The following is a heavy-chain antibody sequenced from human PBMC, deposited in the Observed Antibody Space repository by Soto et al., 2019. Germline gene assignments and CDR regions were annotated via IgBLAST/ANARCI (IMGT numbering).Heavy chain of an antibody. CDR1: GFSLSTSGVG. V-gene: IGHV2-5*02. CDR2: IYWDDDK. J-gene: IGHJ5*02. D-gene: IGHD2-15*01. CDR3: AHIFFCSGDSCYSNISWLDP. Sequence: SGPTLVNPTQTLTLTCTFSGFSLSTSGVGVGWIRQPPGKALEWLALIYWDDDKRNSPSLKSRLKITKNTSKNQVVLTITNIEPVVSATYYCAHIFFCSGDSCYSNISWLDPWGQGTLVTVSS.